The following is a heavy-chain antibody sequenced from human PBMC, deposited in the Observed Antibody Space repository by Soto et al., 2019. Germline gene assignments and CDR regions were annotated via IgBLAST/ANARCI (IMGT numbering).Heavy chain of an antibody. J-gene: IGHJ4*02. CDR3: AKGSAEDCSGAFYYGFDY. D-gene: IGHD2-15*01. CDR1: GFIFSNYA. CDR2: ISGRGGRGGT. Sequence: GSLRLSCTASGFIFSNYALSWVRQTPETGLEWVSAISGRGGRGGTYYADSVKGRFSISRDDSKNTVYLQMKSLRPEDTAIYYCAKGSAEDCSGAFYYGFDYWGQGILVTVSS. V-gene: IGHV3-23*01.